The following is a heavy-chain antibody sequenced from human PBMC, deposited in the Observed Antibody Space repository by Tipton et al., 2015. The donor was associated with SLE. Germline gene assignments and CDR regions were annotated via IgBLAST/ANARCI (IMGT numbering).Heavy chain of an antibody. CDR2: INHRGGT. CDR1: GGSFSGYY. J-gene: IGHJ4*02. V-gene: IGHV4-34*01. Sequence: TLSLTCAVYGGSFSGYYWNWIRQSPGKGLEWIGEINHRGGTNYNPSLESRVTMSGDTSKNQFSLILTSVAAADTALYYCARVFRYDVWDHSREFGYFDSWGQGTLVSVSS. D-gene: IGHD3-3*01. CDR3: ARVFRYDVWDHSREFGYFDS.